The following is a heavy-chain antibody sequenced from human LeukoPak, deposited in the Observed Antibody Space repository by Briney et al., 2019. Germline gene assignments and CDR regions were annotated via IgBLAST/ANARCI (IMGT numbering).Heavy chain of an antibody. V-gene: IGHV4-59*01. Sequence: SETLSLTCTVSGGSISSYYWSWIRQPPGKGLEWIGYIYYSGSTNYNPSPKSRVTISVDTSKNQFSLKLSSVTAADTAVYYCARDSGYSSGWNDAFDIWGQGTMVTVSS. CDR3: ARDSGYSSGWNDAFDI. CDR1: GGSISSYY. CDR2: IYYSGST. J-gene: IGHJ3*02. D-gene: IGHD6-19*01.